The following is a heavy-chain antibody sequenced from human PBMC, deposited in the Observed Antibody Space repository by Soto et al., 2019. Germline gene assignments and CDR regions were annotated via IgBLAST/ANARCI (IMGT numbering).Heavy chain of an antibody. V-gene: IGHV3-64*02. Sequence: EVRLVESGEGLVQPGGSLRLSCAASGFTFSSYAMHWVRQAPGKGLQYVSGISSNGGGTYYADSVKGRFTISRDNSKNTVYLQMGSLRAEDMAVYYCARGTLPGLLDTAMVTNWYFDLWGRGTLVTVSS. D-gene: IGHD5-18*01. CDR2: ISSNGGGT. CDR3: ARGTLPGLLDTAMVTNWYFDL. J-gene: IGHJ2*01. CDR1: GFTFSSYA.